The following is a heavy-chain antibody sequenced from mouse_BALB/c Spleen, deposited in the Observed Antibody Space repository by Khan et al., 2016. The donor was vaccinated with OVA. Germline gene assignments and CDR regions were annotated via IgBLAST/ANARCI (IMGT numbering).Heavy chain of an antibody. CDR3: AREGSTMITTAFAY. CDR1: GFSLTSYG. Sequence: QVQLKESGPGLVAPSQSLSTTCTVSGFSLTSYGVHWVRQPPGKGLEWLGVIWAGGSTNYNSALMSRLSISKDNSKSQVFLKMNSLQTDDTAMYYCAREGSTMITTAFAYWGQGTLVTVSA. V-gene: IGHV2-9*02. D-gene: IGHD2-4*01. CDR2: IWAGGST. J-gene: IGHJ3*01.